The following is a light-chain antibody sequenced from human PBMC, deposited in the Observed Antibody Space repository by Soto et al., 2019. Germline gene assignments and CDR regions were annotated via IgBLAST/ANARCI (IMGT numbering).Light chain of an antibody. V-gene: IGKV3-11*01. CDR3: QQRSNWPLLT. CDR2: VAS. CDR1: QSVSTY. Sequence: EILLTQSPATLSLSPGETATLSCRASQSVSTYLAWYQQKPGQPPRLLIYVASNRATGVPARFSGSGSGTDFTLTISSLEPEDFAVYYCQQRSNWPLLTFGGGTKVEIK. J-gene: IGKJ4*02.